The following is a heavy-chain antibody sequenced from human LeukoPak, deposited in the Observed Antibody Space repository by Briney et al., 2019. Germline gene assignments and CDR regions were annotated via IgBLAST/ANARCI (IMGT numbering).Heavy chain of an antibody. V-gene: IGHV3-23*01. CDR3: AKDPSDFLVDC. D-gene: IGHD2-21*02. CDR1: GFTFYTYA. Sequence: GGSLRLSCAASGFTFYTYAMNWVRQAPGKGLQWVAAISGSGGTTYYADSVKGRFTISRDNSKNTVYLQLSSLRAEDTAVYYCAKDPSDFLVDCWGQGTLVTVSS. J-gene: IGHJ4*02. CDR2: ISGSGGTT.